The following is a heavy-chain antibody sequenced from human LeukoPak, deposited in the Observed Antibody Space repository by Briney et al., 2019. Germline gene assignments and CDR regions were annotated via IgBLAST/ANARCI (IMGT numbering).Heavy chain of an antibody. CDR2: ISGSGGST. D-gene: IGHD3-22*01. CDR1: GFTFSSYA. V-gene: IGHV3-23*01. J-gene: IGHJ4*02. CDR3: AKEMAMGYYYDSSGYAT. Sequence: GGSLRLSCAASGFTFSSYAMSWVRQAPGKGLEWVSAISGSGGSTYYADSVKGRFAISRDNSNNTLYLQMNSLRAEDTAVYYCAKEMAMGYYYDSSGYATWGQGTLVTVSS.